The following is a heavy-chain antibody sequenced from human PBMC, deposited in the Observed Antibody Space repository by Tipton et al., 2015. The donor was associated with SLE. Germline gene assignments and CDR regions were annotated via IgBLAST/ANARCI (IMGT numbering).Heavy chain of an antibody. J-gene: IGHJ4*02. Sequence: TLSLTCTVSGGSISSYYWSWIRQPPGQGLEWIGYIYYSGSTNYNPSLKSRVTISVDTSKNQFSLKLSSVTAADTAVYYCARAIFGVVGFGYWGQGTLVTVSS. CDR3: ARAIFGVVGFGY. D-gene: IGHD3-3*01. V-gene: IGHV4-59*01. CDR2: IYYSGST. CDR1: GGSISSYY.